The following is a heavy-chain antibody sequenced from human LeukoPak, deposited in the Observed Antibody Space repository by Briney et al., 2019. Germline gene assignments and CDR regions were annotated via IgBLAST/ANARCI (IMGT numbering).Heavy chain of an antibody. V-gene: IGHV3-30*02. Sequence: QPGGSLRLFCAASGFTFSSYGMHWVRQAPGKGLEWVAFIRYDGSNKYYADSVKGRFTISRDNSKNTLYLQMNSLRAEDTAVYYCAKDQGYCSGGSCYENWFDPWGQGTLVTVSS. D-gene: IGHD2-15*01. CDR1: GFTFSSYG. CDR2: IRYDGSNK. CDR3: AKDQGYCSGGSCYENWFDP. J-gene: IGHJ5*02.